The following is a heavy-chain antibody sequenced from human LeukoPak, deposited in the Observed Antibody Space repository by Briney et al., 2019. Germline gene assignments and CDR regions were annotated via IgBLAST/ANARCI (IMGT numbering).Heavy chain of an antibody. CDR1: GFTFDDYA. CDR3: AKDWYYGGNSWKYFGS. D-gene: IGHD4-23*01. J-gene: IGHJ4*02. Sequence: PGGSLRLSCAASGFTFDDYAMHWVRQAPGKGLEWVSGISWRSDSVDYAESVKGRFTISRDNAKNSLYLQMNSLRADDTALYYCAKDWYYGGNSWKYFGSWGQGILVTVSS. V-gene: IGHV3-9*01. CDR2: ISWRSDSV.